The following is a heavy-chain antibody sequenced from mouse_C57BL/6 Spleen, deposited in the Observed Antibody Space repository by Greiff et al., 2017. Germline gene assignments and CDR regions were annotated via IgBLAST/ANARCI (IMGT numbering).Heavy chain of an antibody. J-gene: IGHJ2*01. CDR3: ARRSYYYGSSYEYFDY. CDR2: ISSGGSYT. D-gene: IGHD1-1*01. Sequence: VQLKQSGGDLVKPGGSLKLSCAASGFTFSSYGMSWVRQTPDKRLEWVATISSGGSYTYYPDSVKGRFTISRDNAKNTLYLQMSSLKSEDTAMYYCARRSYYYGSSYEYFDYWGQGTTLTVSS. CDR1: GFTFSSYG. V-gene: IGHV5-6*01.